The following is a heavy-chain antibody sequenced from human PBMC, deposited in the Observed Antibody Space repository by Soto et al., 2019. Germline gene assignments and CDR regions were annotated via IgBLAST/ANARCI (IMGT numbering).Heavy chain of an antibody. Sequence: EVQLVESGGDLAQPGGSLRLSCAASGFTFSDHYMDWVRQAPGKGLEWVGRIRNKANGYTTEYAASVKGRFTISRDDSKNSLYLQMNSLKIEDTAVYYCARGLTGFDLWGRGTLVSVSS. J-gene: IGHJ2*01. CDR2: IRNKANGYTT. V-gene: IGHV3-72*01. CDR1: GFTFSDHY. CDR3: ARGLTGFDL.